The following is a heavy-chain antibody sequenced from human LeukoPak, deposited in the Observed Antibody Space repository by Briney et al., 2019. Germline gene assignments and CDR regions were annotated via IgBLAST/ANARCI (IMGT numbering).Heavy chain of an antibody. CDR1: GFTFSAYS. D-gene: IGHD6-19*01. V-gene: IGHV3-21*06. Sequence: GGSLRLSCAASGFTFSAYSMNWVRQAPGKGLEWVSSISSGSGHIYYADSVKGRFTISRDNAQNSLYLQMNSLRAEDTAVYYCARDPAIVAGTFHDYWGQGALVTVSS. J-gene: IGHJ4*02. CDR3: ARDPAIVAGTFHDY. CDR2: ISSGSGHI.